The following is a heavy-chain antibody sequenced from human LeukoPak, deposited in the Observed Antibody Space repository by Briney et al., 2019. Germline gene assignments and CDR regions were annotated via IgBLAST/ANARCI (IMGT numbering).Heavy chain of an antibody. CDR1: GRSISSYY. D-gene: IGHD6-19*01. CDR2: IYYSEST. V-gene: IGHV4-59*01. CDR3: AGSGYSSDRLDY. J-gene: IGHJ4*02. Sequence: PSEPLSLTCTVPGRSISSYYWSWLRLPPGKGLGWIGNIYYSESTNYNPSITSRVIISLDTSNNQFSLKLSSVTAADTAVYYCAGSGYSSDRLDYWGQGTLVTVSS.